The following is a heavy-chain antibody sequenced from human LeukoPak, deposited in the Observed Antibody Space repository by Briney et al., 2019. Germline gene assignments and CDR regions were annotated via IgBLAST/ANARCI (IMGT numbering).Heavy chain of an antibody. CDR2: IYYSGST. Sequence: SSETLSLTCTVSGGSISSYYWSWIRQPPGKGLEWIGYIYYSGSTNYNPSLKSRVTISVDTSKNQFSLKLSSVTAADTAVYYCFRGVDVDYFDYWGQGTLVTVSS. V-gene: IGHV4-59*08. D-gene: IGHD3-10*01. J-gene: IGHJ4*02. CDR3: FRGVDVDYFDY. CDR1: GGSISSYY.